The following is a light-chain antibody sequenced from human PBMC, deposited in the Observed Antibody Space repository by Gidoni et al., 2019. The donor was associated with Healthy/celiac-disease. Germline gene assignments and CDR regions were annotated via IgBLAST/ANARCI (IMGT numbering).Light chain of an antibody. V-gene: IGKV1-33*01. Sequence: DIQMTQSPSSLSASVGDRVTITCQASQDISNYLNWYQQKPGKAPKLLIYDASNLEKGVPSRFSGSGSGTDFTFTISSLQPEDIATYYCQQYDNPEYSFGQGTKLEIK. CDR2: DAS. J-gene: IGKJ2*03. CDR1: QDISNY. CDR3: QQYDNPEYS.